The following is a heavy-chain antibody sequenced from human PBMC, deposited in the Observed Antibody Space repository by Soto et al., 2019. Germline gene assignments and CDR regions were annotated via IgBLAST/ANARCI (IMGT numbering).Heavy chain of an antibody. J-gene: IGHJ4*02. V-gene: IGHV4-59*08. CDR3: ARHGDCEGHDY. CDR2: IYYSGST. D-gene: IGHD2-21*02. CDR1: GGSISSYY. Sequence: SETLSLTCTVSGGSISSYYWSWIRQPPGKGLEWIGYIYYSGSTNYNPSLKSRVTISVDTSKNQFSLKLSSVTAADTAVYYCARHGDCEGHDYWGQGTLVTVSS.